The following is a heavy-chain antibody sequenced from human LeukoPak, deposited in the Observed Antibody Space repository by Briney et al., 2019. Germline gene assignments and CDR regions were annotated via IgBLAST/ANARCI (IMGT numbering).Heavy chain of an antibody. J-gene: IGHJ3*02. CDR1: GYTFTDHY. D-gene: IGHD6-19*01. Sequence: HGASVKVSCTASGYTFTDHYIQWVRQAPGQGLEWMGWFDPKSGGANFAQNFQGRVTMTRDTSISTAYMELSSLKSDDTAVYYCARVRREQWLVPDSPTDAFAIWGQGTMVTVSS. CDR3: ARVRREQWLVPDSPTDAFAI. V-gene: IGHV1-2*02. CDR2: FDPKSGGA.